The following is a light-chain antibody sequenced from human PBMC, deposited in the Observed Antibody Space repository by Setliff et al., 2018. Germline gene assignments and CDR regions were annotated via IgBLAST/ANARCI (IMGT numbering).Light chain of an antibody. CDR3: SSYTSSSTDV. Sequence: QSALPQPPSASGSPGQSVTISCTGTSSDVGGYNYVSWYQQHPGKAPKLMIYDVSKRPSGVSNRFSGSKSGNTASLTISGLQAEDEADYYCSSYTSSSTDVFGTGTKVTVL. J-gene: IGLJ1*01. CDR1: SSDVGGYNY. CDR2: DVS. V-gene: IGLV2-14*01.